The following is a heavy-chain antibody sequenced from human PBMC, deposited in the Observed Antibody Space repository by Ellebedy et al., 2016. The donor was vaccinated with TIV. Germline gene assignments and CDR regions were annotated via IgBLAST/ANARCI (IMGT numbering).Heavy chain of an antibody. CDR1: GGSISSSSYY. Sequence: GSLRLXXTVSGGSISSSSYYWGWIRQPPGKGLECVGTMYSSGSTYYNPSLKSRVTISVDTSKNQFSLKLSSVTAAGTAVYYCASGLGYCSGGRWKGWRDRKRGDCSDYWGQGTLVTVSS. D-gene: IGHD2-15*01. J-gene: IGHJ4*02. CDR3: ASGLGYCSGGRWKGWRDRKRGDCSDY. V-gene: IGHV4-39*01. CDR2: MYSSGST.